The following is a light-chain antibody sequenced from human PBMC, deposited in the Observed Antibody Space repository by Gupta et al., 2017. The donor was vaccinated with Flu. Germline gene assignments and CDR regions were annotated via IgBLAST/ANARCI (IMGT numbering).Light chain of an antibody. CDR1: QSISSW. CDR2: EAF. Sequence: PSTLSASVGDRVTITGRASQSISSWLAGFQQKPGKAPKRLLYEAFSLETGVPSRFSGRGSGTEFTLTISSLQPDDFATYYGQQYYTYPLIFGEGTKVEIK. CDR3: QQYYTYPLI. V-gene: IGKV1-5*03. J-gene: IGKJ4*01.